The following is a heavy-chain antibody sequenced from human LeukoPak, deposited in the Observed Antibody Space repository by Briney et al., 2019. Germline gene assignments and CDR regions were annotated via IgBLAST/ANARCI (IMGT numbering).Heavy chain of an antibody. J-gene: IGHJ4*02. V-gene: IGHV1-2*02. CDR3: ALNDYGDGLGY. Sequence: GASVKVSCKASGYTFTVYYIHWVRQAPGQGLEWMGWINPNSGGTNYAQRFQGRVTMTRDTSFSTAYMELSRLRSDDTAVYYCALNDYGDGLGYWGRGTLVTVFS. D-gene: IGHD4-17*01. CDR1: GYTFTVYY. CDR2: INPNSGGT.